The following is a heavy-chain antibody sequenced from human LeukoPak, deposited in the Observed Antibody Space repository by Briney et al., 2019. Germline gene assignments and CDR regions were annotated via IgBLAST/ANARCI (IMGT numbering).Heavy chain of an antibody. CDR1: XXTXSNYD. V-gene: IGHV3-13*01. J-gene: IGHJ2*01. D-gene: IGHD4-17*01. CDR3: ARTTVTSGPYWYFDL. CDR2: IDIAGDT. Sequence: GGXXRXXXAXXXXTXSNYDMHWVRQATGEVLEWVSGIDIAGDTYYPGSVRGRFTISRENAENSLYLQMNSLRAGDTGVYYCARTTVTSGPYWYFDLWGRGTLVTVS.